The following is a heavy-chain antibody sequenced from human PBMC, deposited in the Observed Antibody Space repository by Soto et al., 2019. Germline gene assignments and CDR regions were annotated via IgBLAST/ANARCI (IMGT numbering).Heavy chain of an antibody. D-gene: IGHD2-21*02. V-gene: IGHV1-18*01. CDR1: GYPFTNYG. J-gene: IGHJ6*02. CDR3: ARDDRRWAGAEAVVTATRNYPGVPV. Sequence: QVQLVQSGAEAKKPGASVRVSCKASGYPFTNYGLSWVRQAPGQGLEWMAWISVYNGKTNYAQKFEGRVTATTDTSSNTAYMDWGRLRSDDTAVYYWARDDRRWAGAEAVVTATRNYPGVPVWGQGTTVTVS. CDR2: ISVYNGKT.